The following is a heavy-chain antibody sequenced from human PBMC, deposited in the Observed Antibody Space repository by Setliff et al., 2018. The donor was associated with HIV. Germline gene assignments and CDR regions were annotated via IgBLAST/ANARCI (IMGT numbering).Heavy chain of an antibody. J-gene: IGHJ6*03. CDR3: MKGVLPTYFYYMDL. CDR2: INEDGTNK. CDR1: GFTFSIYW. V-gene: IGHV3-7*01. D-gene: IGHD2-21*01. Sequence: PGGSLRLSCAASGFTFSIYWMTWVRQAPGKGLEWVAKINEDGTNKEYLDSVKGRFTISRDNSKKMLFLQIIGVRVDDTAVYHCMKGVLPTYFYYMDLWGKGTAVTVSS.